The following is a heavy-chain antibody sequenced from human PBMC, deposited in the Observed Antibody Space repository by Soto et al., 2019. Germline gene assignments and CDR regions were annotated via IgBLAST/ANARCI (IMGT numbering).Heavy chain of an antibody. Sequence: GGSLRLSCAASGFTFSSYAMNWVRQAPGKGLEWVSAISGSGGSTYYADSVKGRFTISRDSSKNTLYLQMNSLRAEDTAVYYCAKGNSWSPALVLDIRGQGTMVTVS. D-gene: IGHD1-7*01. J-gene: IGHJ3*02. CDR3: AKGNSWSPALVLDI. CDR2: ISGSGGST. CDR1: GFTFSSYA. V-gene: IGHV3-23*01.